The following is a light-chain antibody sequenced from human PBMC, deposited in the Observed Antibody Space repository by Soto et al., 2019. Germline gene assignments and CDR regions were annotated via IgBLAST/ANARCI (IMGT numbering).Light chain of an antibody. CDR2: EVN. Sequence: QSALTQPASVSGSPGQSITISCTGTSSNVGSYKLVSWYQQHPGKAPKLMIFEVNKRPSGVSNRFSGSKSGNTASLTISGLKVEDEADSSCSSSGGSPTYVFGTGTKVTVL. V-gene: IGLV2-23*02. J-gene: IGLJ1*01. CDR3: SSSGGSPTYV. CDR1: SSNVGSYKL.